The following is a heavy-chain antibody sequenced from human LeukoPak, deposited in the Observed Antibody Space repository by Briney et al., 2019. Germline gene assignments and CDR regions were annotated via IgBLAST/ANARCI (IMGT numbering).Heavy chain of an antibody. D-gene: IGHD2/OR15-2a*01. Sequence: GGSLRLSCAASGFAFSSYAMNWVRQAPGKGLEWVSYISTSGRTIFYADSVKGRFTISRDNAKNSLYLQMNSLRAEDMALYYCAKSTLNAFDIWGQGTMVTVSS. J-gene: IGHJ3*02. CDR2: ISTSGRTI. CDR1: GFAFSSYA. CDR3: AKSTLNAFDI. V-gene: IGHV3-48*01.